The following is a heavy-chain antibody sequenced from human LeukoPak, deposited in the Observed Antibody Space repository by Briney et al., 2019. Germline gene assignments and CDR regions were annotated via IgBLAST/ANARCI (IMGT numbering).Heavy chain of an antibody. CDR1: GFTFSSYS. CDR3: ARMYDTLKYYYYGMDV. CDR2: ISSSSSYI. V-gene: IGHV3-21*01. D-gene: IGHD3-9*01. J-gene: IGHJ6*04. Sequence: PGGSLRLSCAASGFTFSSYSMNWVRQAPGKGLEWVSSISSSSSYIYYADSVKGRFTISRDNAKNSLYLQMNSLRAEDTAVYYCARMYDTLKYYYYGMDVWGKGTMVTVSS.